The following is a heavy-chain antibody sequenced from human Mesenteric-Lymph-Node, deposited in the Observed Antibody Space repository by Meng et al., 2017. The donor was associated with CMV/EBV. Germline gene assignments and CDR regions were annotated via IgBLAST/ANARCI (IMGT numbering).Heavy chain of an antibody. Sequence: GGSLRLSCAASGLSVSGNYMNWVRQAPGKGLEWVSVIYSSGSTYHADSVKGRFIISGDSSKNMVFLQMNSLRAEDTAVYYCARVAEGAQYNWLDPWGQGTLVTVSS. CDR1: GLSVSGNY. D-gene: IGHD6-13*01. V-gene: IGHV3-53*01. J-gene: IGHJ5*02. CDR3: ARVAEGAQYNWLDP. CDR2: IYSSGST.